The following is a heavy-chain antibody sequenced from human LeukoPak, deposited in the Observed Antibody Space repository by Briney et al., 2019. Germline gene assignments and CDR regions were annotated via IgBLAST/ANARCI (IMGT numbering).Heavy chain of an antibody. V-gene: IGHV1-46*01. CDR1: GYTFTSYY. CDR2: INPSGGST. Sequence: GASVKVSCKASGYTFTSYYIHWVRQAPGQGFEWMGIINPSGGSTSYAQKFQGRVTMTRDTSTSTIYMDLSSLRSEDTAVYYCARDRGRITGTTDWGQGTLVTVSS. CDR3: ARDRGRITGTTD. D-gene: IGHD1-20*01. J-gene: IGHJ4*02.